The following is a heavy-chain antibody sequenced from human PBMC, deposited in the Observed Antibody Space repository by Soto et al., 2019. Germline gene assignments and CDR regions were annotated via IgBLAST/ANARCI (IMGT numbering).Heavy chain of an antibody. CDR3: ARVTYYYDSSGSWAYDAFDI. Sequence: GGSMRLSCAASGFTGSSTYMSWVRQAPGKGLEWVSLIYSGGSTYYADSAKGRFTISRDNSKNTLYLQMNSLRAEDTAVYYCARVTYYYDSSGSWAYDAFDIWGQGTMVTVSS. D-gene: IGHD3-22*01. CDR1: GFTGSSTY. V-gene: IGHV3-66*01. CDR2: IYSGGST. J-gene: IGHJ3*02.